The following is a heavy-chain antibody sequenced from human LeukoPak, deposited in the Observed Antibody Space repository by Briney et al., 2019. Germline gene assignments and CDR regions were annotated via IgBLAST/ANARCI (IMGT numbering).Heavy chain of an antibody. J-gene: IGHJ6*03. CDR2: INHSGST. CDR3: ARLGRSSSRYYMDV. D-gene: IGHD6-6*01. Sequence: SETLSLTCAVYGGSFSGYYWSWIRQPPGKGLEWIGEINHSGSTNYNPSLKSRVTISVDTSKNQFSLKLSSVTAADTAVYYCARLGRSSSRYYMDVWGKGTTVTVSS. V-gene: IGHV4-34*01. CDR1: GGSFSGYY.